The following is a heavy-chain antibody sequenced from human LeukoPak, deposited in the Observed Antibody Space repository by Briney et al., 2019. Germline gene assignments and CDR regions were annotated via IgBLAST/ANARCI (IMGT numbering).Heavy chain of an antibody. J-gene: IGHJ6*03. Sequence: SETLSLTCTVSGGSISSSSYYWGWIRQPPGKGLEWIGSIYYSGSTCYNPSLKSRVTISVDTSKNQFSLKLSSVTAADTAVYYCARGLGRWLQYGWVGVHYYYYYMDVWGKGTTVTVSS. CDR3: ARGLGRWLQYGWVGVHYYYYYMDV. V-gene: IGHV4-39*07. CDR2: IYYSGST. CDR1: GGSISSSSYY. D-gene: IGHD5-24*01.